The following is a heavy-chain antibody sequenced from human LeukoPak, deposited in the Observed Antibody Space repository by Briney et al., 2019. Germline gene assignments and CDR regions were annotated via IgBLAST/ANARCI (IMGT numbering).Heavy chain of an antibody. CDR3: VRQTTVTSRGAFDI. J-gene: IGHJ3*02. CDR2: IYYSGST. CDR1: GGSINSGGYY. D-gene: IGHD4-17*01. Sequence: SQTLSLTCTVSGGSINSGGYYWTWIRQHPGKGLEWIGNIYYSGSTYFNPSLKTRITISIDTSKNQFSLKLSSVTAADTAVYYCVRQTTVTSRGAFDIWGQGTMVTVSS. V-gene: IGHV4-31*03.